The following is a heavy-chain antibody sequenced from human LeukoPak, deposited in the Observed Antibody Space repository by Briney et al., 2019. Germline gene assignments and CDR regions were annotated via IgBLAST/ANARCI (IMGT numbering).Heavy chain of an antibody. V-gene: IGHV4-59*01. Sequence: SETLSLTCAVYGGSFSGYYWSWIRQPPGKGLEWIGYIYYSGSTNYNPSLKSRVTISVDTSKNQFSLKLSSVTAADTAVYYCARATPRYCTNGVCYIVPPTFDPWGQGTLVTVSS. CDR1: GGSFSGYY. CDR2: IYYSGST. D-gene: IGHD2-8*01. J-gene: IGHJ5*02. CDR3: ARATPRYCTNGVCYIVPPTFDP.